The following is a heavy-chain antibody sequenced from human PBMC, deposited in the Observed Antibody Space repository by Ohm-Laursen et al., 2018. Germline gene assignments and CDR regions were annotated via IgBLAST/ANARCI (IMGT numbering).Heavy chain of an antibody. CDR2: MNPNSGNT. CDR1: GYTFNSYY. Sequence: ATVKISCKASGYTFNSYYMHWVRQAPGQGLEWMGWMNPNSGNTGYAQKFQGRVTMTRNTSISTAYMELSSLRSEDTAVYYCAKNSPRITSGWYYFDYWGQGTLVTVSS. V-gene: IGHV1-8*02. CDR3: AKNSPRITSGWYYFDY. D-gene: IGHD6-19*01. J-gene: IGHJ4*02.